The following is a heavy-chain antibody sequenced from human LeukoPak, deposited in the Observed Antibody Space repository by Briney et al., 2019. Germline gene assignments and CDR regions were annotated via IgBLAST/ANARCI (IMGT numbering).Heavy chain of an antibody. CDR2: IIPIFGTA. D-gene: IGHD6-13*01. Sequence: PEAXXKVSCKASGGTFSSYAISWVRQAPGQGLEWMGGIIPIFGTANYAQKFQGRVTITADESTSTAYMELSSLRSEDTAVYYCARDDGIGSSSPHFDYWGQGTLVTVSS. CDR1: GGTFSSYA. CDR3: ARDDGIGSSSPHFDY. V-gene: IGHV1-69*01. J-gene: IGHJ4*02.